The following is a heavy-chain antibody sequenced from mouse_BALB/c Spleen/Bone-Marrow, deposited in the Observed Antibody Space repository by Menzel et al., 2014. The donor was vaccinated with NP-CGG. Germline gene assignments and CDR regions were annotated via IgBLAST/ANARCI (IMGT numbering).Heavy chain of an antibody. J-gene: IGHJ4*01. D-gene: IGHD1-1*01. CDR2: INPGSGGI. CDR3: ARELVRGMDY. V-gene: IGHV1-54*01. Sequence: QVQLKQSGAELVRPGTSVKVSCKASGYAFTNYWIDWIKQRPGQGLEWVGVINPGSGGINYNEKFKGKATLTADKSSSTAYMQPSSLTSDDSAVYFCARELVRGMDYWGQGTSVTVSS. CDR1: GYAFTNYW.